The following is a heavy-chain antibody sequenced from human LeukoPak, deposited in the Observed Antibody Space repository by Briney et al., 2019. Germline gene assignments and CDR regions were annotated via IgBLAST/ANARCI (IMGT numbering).Heavy chain of an antibody. CDR2: IYPRDGST. V-gene: IGHV1-46*01. CDR3: ARDQEGFDY. J-gene: IGHJ4*02. Sequence: ASVKVSCKASGYTFTNNYLHWVRQAPGQGLEWMGMIYPRDGSTSYAQNFQGRVTVTRDMSTTTVHVELRGLRSEDTAVYYCARDQEGFDYWGQGTVVTVSS. CDR1: GYTFTNNY.